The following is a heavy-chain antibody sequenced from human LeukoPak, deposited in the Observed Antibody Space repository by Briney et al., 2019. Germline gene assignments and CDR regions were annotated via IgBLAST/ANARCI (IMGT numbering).Heavy chain of an antibody. CDR1: GGSISSGDYY. J-gene: IGHJ4*02. V-gene: IGHV4-39*01. Sequence: PSQTLSLTCTVSGGSISSGDYYWSWIRQPPGKGLEWIGSIYYSGSTYYNPSLKSRVTISVDTSKNQFSLKLSSVTAADTAVYYCARAPITIFGVAPFDYWGQGTLVTVSS. CDR2: IYYSGST. CDR3: ARAPITIFGVAPFDY. D-gene: IGHD3-3*01.